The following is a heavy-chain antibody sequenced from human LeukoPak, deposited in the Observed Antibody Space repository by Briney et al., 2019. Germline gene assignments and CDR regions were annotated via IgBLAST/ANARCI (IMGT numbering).Heavy chain of an antibody. CDR3: AREHGSGVSFDY. V-gene: IGHV3-21*01. CDR2: ISSSSSYI. Sequence: GGSLRLSCAASGFTFSSYGMHWVRQAPGKGLEWVSSISSSSSYIYYADSVKGRFTISRDNANNSLYLQMNSLRAEDTAVYYCAREHGSGVSFDYWGQGTLVTVSS. D-gene: IGHD6-25*01. CDR1: GFTFSSYG. J-gene: IGHJ4*02.